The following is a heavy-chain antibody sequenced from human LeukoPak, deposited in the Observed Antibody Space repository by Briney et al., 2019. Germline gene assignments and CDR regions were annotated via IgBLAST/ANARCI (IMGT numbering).Heavy chain of an antibody. CDR3: AKDPNGDYVGTFDM. V-gene: IGHV3-23*01. CDR1: GFTFADHA. Sequence: GGPLRLSCVVSGFTFADHAMHWVRQAPGKGLEWVSFISGNGGRTDYAESVKGRFTISRDNSKKMVYLQMNSLRDEDTATYYCAKDPNGDYVGTFDMWGQGTMVTVSS. D-gene: IGHD4-17*01. CDR2: ISGNGGRT. J-gene: IGHJ3*02.